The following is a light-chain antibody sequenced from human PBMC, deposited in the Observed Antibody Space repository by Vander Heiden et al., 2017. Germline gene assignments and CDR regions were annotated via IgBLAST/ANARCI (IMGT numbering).Light chain of an antibody. V-gene: IGLV3-25*03. CDR3: QSADTSGSFRM. Sequence: SSELTQPPSVSVSPVQTARITCSGDALSKQYAYWYQQKPGQAPLLLIYKDSERPSGIPERFSGSNSGTTVTLTISGVQAEDEADYYCQSADTSGSFRMFGGGTKLT. CDR1: ALSKQY. J-gene: IGLJ3*02. CDR2: KDS.